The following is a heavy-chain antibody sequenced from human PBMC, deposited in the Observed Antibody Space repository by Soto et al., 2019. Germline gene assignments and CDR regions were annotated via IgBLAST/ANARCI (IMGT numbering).Heavy chain of an antibody. D-gene: IGHD6-19*01. CDR2: TYYRSKWYN. V-gene: IGHV6-1*01. CDR3: ARDGGTSVAGTGGPIYYYYYGMDV. J-gene: IGHJ6*02. Sequence: SQTLSLTCAISGDSVSSNSAAWNWIRQSPSRGLEWLGRTYYRSKWYNDYAVSVKSRITINPDTSKDQFSLQLNSVTPEDTAVYYCARDGGTSVAGTGGPIYYYYYGMDVWGQGTTVTVSS. CDR1: GDSVSSNSAA.